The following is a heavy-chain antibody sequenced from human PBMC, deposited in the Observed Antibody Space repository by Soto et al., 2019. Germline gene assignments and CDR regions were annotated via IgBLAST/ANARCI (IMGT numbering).Heavy chain of an antibody. D-gene: IGHD2-15*01. V-gene: IGHV4-59*01. Sequence: SDPLSHTCTVSDFTIRSYYWSWIRQPQGKGLEWIGYIYYSGSTNYNPSLKSRVTISVDTSKNQFSLKLSSVTAADTAVYYCASIPVVSYYYYGMDVWGQGTSVNGSS. CDR2: IYYSGST. CDR3: ASIPVVSYYYYGMDV. CDR1: DFTIRSYY. J-gene: IGHJ6*02.